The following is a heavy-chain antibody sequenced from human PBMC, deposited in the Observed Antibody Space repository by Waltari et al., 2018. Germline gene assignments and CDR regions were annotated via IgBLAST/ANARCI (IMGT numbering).Heavy chain of an antibody. J-gene: IGHJ4*02. CDR1: GGSISDTSYF. D-gene: IGHD3-16*01. Sequence: QLQLQESGPGLVKPSETLFLTCNVSGGSISDTSYFWGWVRQPPGKGLEWIGSISRRESALYKASLTSRATISFDNAKNQLYLKLTSLTAADTATYYCTRDANVGAPPPIGYWGQGALVTVSS. CDR2: ISRRESA. CDR3: TRDANVGAPPPIGY. V-gene: IGHV4-39*07.